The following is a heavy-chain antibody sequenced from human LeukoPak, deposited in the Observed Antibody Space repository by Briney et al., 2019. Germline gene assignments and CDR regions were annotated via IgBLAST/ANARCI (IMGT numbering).Heavy chain of an antibody. CDR1: GGFIGSSDFY. D-gene: IGHD2-15*01. V-gene: IGHV4-39*01. Sequence: SETLSLTCTVSGGFIGSSDFYWGWIRQPPGKGLEWIATIFYNGATQYNPSLRSRATISVDTSKNQFSLKLTSLTAADTAVYYCARESRDYCTSGRCYTTGDYWGQGTLVTVSS. CDR2: IFYNGAT. J-gene: IGHJ4*02. CDR3: ARESRDYCTSGRCYTTGDY.